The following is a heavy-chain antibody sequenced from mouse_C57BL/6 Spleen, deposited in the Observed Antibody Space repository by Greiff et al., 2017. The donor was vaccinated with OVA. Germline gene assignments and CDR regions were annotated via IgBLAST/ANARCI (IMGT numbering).Heavy chain of an antibody. Sequence: QVQLQQPGAELVMPGASVKLSCKASGYTFTSYWMHWVKQRPGQGLEWIGEIDPSDSYTNYHQKFKGKSTLTVDKSSSTAYMQLSSLTSEDSAVYYCARCPDYYFDYWGQGTTLTVSS. CDR1: GYTFTSYW. CDR2: IDPSDSYT. CDR3: ARCPDYYFDY. D-gene: IGHD2-4*01. J-gene: IGHJ2*01. V-gene: IGHV1-69*01.